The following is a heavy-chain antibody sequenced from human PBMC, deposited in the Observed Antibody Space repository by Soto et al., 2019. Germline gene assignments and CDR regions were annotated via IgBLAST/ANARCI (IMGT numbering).Heavy chain of an antibody. CDR3: ARDSNPYYYDSSGYYCSFCYYYGMDV. V-gene: IGHV4-31*03. CDR2: IYYSGST. J-gene: IGHJ6*02. Sequence: PSETLSLTCTVSGGSISSGGHYWSWIRQHPGKGLEWIGYIYYSGSTYYNPSLKSRVTISVDTSKNQFSLKLSSVTAADTAVYYCARDSNPYYYDSSGYYCSFCYYYGMDVWGQGTTVTVSS. CDR1: GGSISSGGHY. D-gene: IGHD3-22*01.